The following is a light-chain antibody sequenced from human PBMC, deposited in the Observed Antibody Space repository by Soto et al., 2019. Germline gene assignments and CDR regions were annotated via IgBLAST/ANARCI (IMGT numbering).Light chain of an antibody. Sequence: DTQMTQSPSSLSASVGDRVTITCRASQTISTYLNWYQQKPGKAPKLLIYAASTLQSGVPSRFSGSGSGTDFTLTINSLQPEDFATYYCQQSHSIPYTFGQGTKLEIK. J-gene: IGKJ2*01. CDR1: QTISTY. CDR2: AAS. V-gene: IGKV1-39*01. CDR3: QQSHSIPYT.